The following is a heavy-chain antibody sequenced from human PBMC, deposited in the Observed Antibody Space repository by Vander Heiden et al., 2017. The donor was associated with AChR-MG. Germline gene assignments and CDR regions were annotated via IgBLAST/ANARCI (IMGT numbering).Heavy chain of an antibody. CDR2: ISDSGVNT. V-gene: IGHV3-23*01. CDR3: AKSAFFCTAPVCPPRWIDS. J-gene: IGHJ4*02. Sequence: EVHLLESGGGLVQPGGSLRPSCAASGFTFSRFAIGWVRQAPGKGLEWVSGISDSGVNTYYADSVKGRFTISRDSAKNTVHLQMDSLGAEDTAVYYCAKSAFFCTAPVCPPRWIDSWGQGTLVTVSS. D-gene: IGHD2-8*02. CDR1: GFTFSRFA.